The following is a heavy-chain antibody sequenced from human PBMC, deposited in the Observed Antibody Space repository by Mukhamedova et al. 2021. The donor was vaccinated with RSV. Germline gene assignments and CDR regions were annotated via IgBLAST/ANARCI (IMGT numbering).Heavy chain of an antibody. CDR3: ARGGRIRDYYYYGMDV. V-gene: IGHV3-30*01. CDR1: SSYA. D-gene: IGHD2/OR15-2a*01. J-gene: IGHJ6*01. CDR2: ISYDGSNK. Sequence: SSYAMHWVRQAPGKGLEWVAVISYDGSNKYYADSVKGRFTISRDNSKNTLYLQMNSLRAEDTAVYYCARGGRIRDYYYYGMDVWG.